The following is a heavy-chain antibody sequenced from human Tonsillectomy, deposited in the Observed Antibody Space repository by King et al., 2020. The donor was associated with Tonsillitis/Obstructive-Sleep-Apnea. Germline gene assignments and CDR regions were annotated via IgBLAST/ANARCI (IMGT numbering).Heavy chain of an antibody. V-gene: IGHV3-30*04. CDR3: ARDRYYYDRSCYFGSFDP. Sequence: VQLVQSGGGVVQPGRSLRLSCAASGFTFSSYAMHWVRQAPGKGLEWVAVISFDASNKYYADSVKGRFTISRDNSKNTLYLQMNSLRTEDTAVFYCARDRYYYDRSCYFGSFDPWGQGTLVTVSS. CDR1: GFTFSSYA. CDR2: ISFDASNK. J-gene: IGHJ5*02. D-gene: IGHD3-22*01.